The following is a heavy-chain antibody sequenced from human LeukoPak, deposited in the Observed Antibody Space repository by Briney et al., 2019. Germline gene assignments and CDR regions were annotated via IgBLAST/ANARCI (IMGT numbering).Heavy chain of an antibody. CDR2: ISGSGDNT. CDR3: AKMKGHPLQKYYMDV. J-gene: IGHJ6*03. V-gene: IGHV3-23*01. Sequence: GGSLRLSCAASGFTFSGFAMSWVRRTPGKGLEWVSGISGSGDNTLYAASVKGRFTISRDNSKNTLYLEMNSLRAEDTAIYYCAKMKGHPLQKYYMDVWGKGTTVTVSS. CDR1: GFTFSGFA.